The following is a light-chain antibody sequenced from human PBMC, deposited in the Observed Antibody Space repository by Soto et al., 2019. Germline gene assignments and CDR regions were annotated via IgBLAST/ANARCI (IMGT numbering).Light chain of an antibody. Sequence: EIVMTQSPATLSVSPGERATLSCRASQSVSSNLAWYQQKPGQAPRLLIYGASTRATGIPARFSGSGSGTELNLTISSRHSEEFAGYYCQQYNNGPIYTLGQGTKLESK. CDR3: QQYNNGPIYT. CDR2: GAS. J-gene: IGKJ2*01. CDR1: QSVSSN. V-gene: IGKV3-15*01.